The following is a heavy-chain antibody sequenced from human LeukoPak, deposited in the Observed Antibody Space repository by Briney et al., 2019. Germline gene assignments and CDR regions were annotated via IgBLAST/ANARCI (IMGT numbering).Heavy chain of an antibody. CDR1: GFIFSSYS. D-gene: IGHD3-10*01. J-gene: IGHJ4*02. V-gene: IGHV3-21*01. CDR3: ARAPSPFGESDLYDY. CDR2: ISSSSSYI. Sequence: GGSLRLSCAASGFIFSSYSMNWDRQAPGKGLEWVSSISSSSSYIYYADSVKGRFTISRDNAKNSLYLQMNSLRAEDTAMYYCARAPSPFGESDLYDYWGQGTLVTVSS.